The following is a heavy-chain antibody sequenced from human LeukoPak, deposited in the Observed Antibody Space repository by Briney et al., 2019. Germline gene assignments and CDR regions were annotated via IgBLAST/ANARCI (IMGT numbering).Heavy chain of an antibody. CDR3: ARGLSYSTRNWFDP. J-gene: IGHJ5*02. CDR2: INHSGST. Sequence: PSETLSLTCAVYGGSFSGYYWSWIRQPPGKGLEWIGEINHSGSTNYNPSLKSRVTISVDTSKNQFSLKLSSVTAADTAVYYCARGLSYSTRNWFDPWGQGTLVTVSA. CDR1: GGSFSGYY. V-gene: IGHV4-34*01. D-gene: IGHD6-13*01.